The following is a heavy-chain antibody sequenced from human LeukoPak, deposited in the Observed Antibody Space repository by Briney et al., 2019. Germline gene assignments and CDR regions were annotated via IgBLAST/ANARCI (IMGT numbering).Heavy chain of an antibody. D-gene: IGHD2-2*01. V-gene: IGHV1-2*02. J-gene: IGHJ4*02. CDR1: GYTFTGYY. CDR3: ARVQYCSSTSCYAFDY. Sequence: GASVKVSCKASGYTFTGYYMHWVRQAPGQGLEWMGWINPNSGGTNYAQKFQGRVTMTRDTSISTAYMELSRLRSDDTAVYYCARVQYCSSTSCYAFDYWGQGTLVTVSS. CDR2: INPNSGGT.